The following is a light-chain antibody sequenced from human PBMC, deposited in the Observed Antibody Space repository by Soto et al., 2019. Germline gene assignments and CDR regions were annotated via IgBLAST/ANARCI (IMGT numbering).Light chain of an antibody. Sequence: QSVLTQPASVSGSPGQSITISCTGTSFDVDDYNSVSWYQQPPGKAPKLINYEVNNRPSGVSNRFSVSNSDNTASLTISGLQAEDEADYYCSLYTPSRTPSYVFGTGTKVTVL. V-gene: IGLV2-14*01. CDR1: SFDVDDYNS. CDR3: SLYTPSRTPSYV. CDR2: EVN. J-gene: IGLJ1*01.